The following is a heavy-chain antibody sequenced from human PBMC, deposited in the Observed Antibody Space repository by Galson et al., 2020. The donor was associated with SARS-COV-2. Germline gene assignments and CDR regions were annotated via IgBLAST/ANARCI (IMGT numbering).Heavy chain of an antibody. V-gene: IGHV2-26*01. CDR1: GFSLSNGKVG. D-gene: IGHD1-26*01. J-gene: IGHJ6*02. Sequence: TCSVSGFSLSNGKVGVSWIRQPPGKALQWLAHIYSNDEKSYNTSLKTRLTISKDTSKSQVVLTVTNMDPVDTATYYCARIKLWEVLRCCYHYGMDVWGQGTPVTVSS. CDR2: IYSNDEK. CDR3: ARIKLWEVLRCCYHYGMDV.